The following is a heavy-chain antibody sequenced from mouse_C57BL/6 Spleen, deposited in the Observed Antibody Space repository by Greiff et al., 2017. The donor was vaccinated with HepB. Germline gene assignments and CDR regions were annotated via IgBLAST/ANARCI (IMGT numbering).Heavy chain of an antibody. V-gene: IGHV1-42*01. J-gene: IGHJ3*01. Sequence: EVQLQQSGPELVKPGASVKISCKASGYSFTGYYMNWVKQSPEKSLEWIGEINPSTGGTTYKQKFKAKATLTVDKSSSTAYMQLKSLTSEDSAVYYCASPPPFAYWGQGTLVTVSA. CDR3: ASPPPFAY. CDR1: GYSFTGYY. CDR2: INPSTGGT.